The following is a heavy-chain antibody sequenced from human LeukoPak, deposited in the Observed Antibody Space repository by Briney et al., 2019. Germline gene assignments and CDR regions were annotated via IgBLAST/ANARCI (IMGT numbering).Heavy chain of an antibody. D-gene: IGHD3-10*01. CDR1: GFTFRSYV. V-gene: IGHV3-30-3*01. Sequence: GGSLRLSCAASGFTFRSYVIHWVRQAPGKGLEWVAVTSSDLNVKLYADSVKGRFTISRDNSRSTLYLQMNSLRPEDTAIYYCAREGYYGSGSPPSLYFDYWGQGTLVTVSS. CDR3: AREGYYGSGSPPSLYFDY. CDR2: TSSDLNVK. J-gene: IGHJ4*02.